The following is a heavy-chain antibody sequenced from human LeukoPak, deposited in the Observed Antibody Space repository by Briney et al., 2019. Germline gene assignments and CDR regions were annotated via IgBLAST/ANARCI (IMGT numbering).Heavy chain of an antibody. CDR2: ISGSGGST. Sequence: PGGSLRLSCAASGFTFSSYAMSWVRQAPGKGLEWVSAISGSGGSTYYADSVKGRFTISRDNAKNSLYLQMNSLRAEDTAVYYCATLYGDYNHWGQGTLVTVSS. CDR1: GFTFSSYA. J-gene: IGHJ5*02. V-gene: IGHV3-23*01. D-gene: IGHD4-17*01. CDR3: ATLYGDYNH.